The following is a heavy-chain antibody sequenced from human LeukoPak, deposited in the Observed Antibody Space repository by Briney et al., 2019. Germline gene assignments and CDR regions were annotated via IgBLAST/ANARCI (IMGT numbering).Heavy chain of an antibody. Sequence: SETLSLTCTVSGGSISGYYWSWIRQSPGKGLEWIGYVYYTGVTNYTPSLKRRVSISVDTSKDQFSMKMTSLTTADTAIYYCARGGSGSPFDFWGQGILVTVSS. CDR1: GGSISGYY. D-gene: IGHD6-19*01. CDR2: VYYTGVT. J-gene: IGHJ4*02. V-gene: IGHV4-59*01. CDR3: ARGGSGSPFDF.